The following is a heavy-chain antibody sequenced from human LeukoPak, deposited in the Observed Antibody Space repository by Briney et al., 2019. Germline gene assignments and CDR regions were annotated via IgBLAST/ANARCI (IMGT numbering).Heavy chain of an antibody. CDR1: GYSISRGYY. CDR2: IYHTGST. V-gene: IGHV4-38-2*01. D-gene: IGHD3-10*01. J-gene: IGHJ4*02. CDR3: ARAGWIITSGIDY. Sequence: SETLSLTCGVSGYSISRGYYWAWIRQPPGKGLEWIGTIYHTGSTYYAPSLGSRVTISVDTSKNEFSLNLNSVTAADTAVYYCARAGWIITSGIDYWGQGALVTVSS.